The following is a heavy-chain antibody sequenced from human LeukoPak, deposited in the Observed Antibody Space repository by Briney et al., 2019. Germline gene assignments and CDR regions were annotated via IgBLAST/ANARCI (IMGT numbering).Heavy chain of an antibody. CDR1: GFSFSNYD. CDR3: LPSDG. D-gene: IGHD3-10*01. CDR2: ISRSGDIR. Sequence: GGSLRLSCAVSGFSFSNYDMTWVRQAPGKGLEWVASISRSGDIRNYADSVKGRFTISRDNSKNTLHLQITSLRAEDTAVYYCLPSDGGGQGTLVTVSS. J-gene: IGHJ4*02. V-gene: IGHV3-23*01.